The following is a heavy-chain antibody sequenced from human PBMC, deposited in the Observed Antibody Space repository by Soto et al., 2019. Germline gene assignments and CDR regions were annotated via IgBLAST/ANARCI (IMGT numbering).Heavy chain of an antibody. J-gene: IGHJ6*02. CDR1: GYTFTGYY. D-gene: IGHD3-9*01. CDR3: ARDPPPNYDILTGYYKDYYYYGMDV. Sequence: GASVKVSCKASGYTFTGYYMHWVRQAPGQGLEWMGWINPNSGGTNYAQKFQGRVTMTRDTSTSTAYMELSRLRSDDAAVYYCARDPPPNYDILTGYYKDYYYYGMDVWGQGTTVTVSS. V-gene: IGHV1-2*02. CDR2: INPNSGGT.